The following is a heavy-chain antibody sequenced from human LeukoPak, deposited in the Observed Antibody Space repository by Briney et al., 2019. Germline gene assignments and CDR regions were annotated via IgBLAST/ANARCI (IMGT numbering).Heavy chain of an antibody. CDR1: GFTFTSYT. V-gene: IGHV3-21*01. J-gene: IGHJ4*02. CDR3: ARDLRSSGWYYFDY. CDR2: ISGSSCYT. D-gene: IGHD6-19*01. Sequence: PGGSLRLSCAASGFTFTSYTTNWARQAPGKGREWVSSISGSSCYTSYADSVKRRFTISRDNAKNSLYLQMNSLRAEDTAVYYCARDLRSSGWYYFDYWGQGTLVTASS.